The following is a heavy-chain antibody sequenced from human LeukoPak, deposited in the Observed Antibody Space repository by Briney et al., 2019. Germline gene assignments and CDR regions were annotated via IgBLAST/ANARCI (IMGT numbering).Heavy chain of an antibody. CDR2: IIPIFGTA. CDR3: ASLRHSGSYYRYYGMDA. CDR1: GGTFSSYA. Sequence: GSSVKVSCKASGGTFSSYAISWVRQAPGQGLEWMGGIIPIFGTANYAQKFQGRVTITADESTSTAYMELSSLRSEDTAVYYCASLRHSGSYYRYYGMDAWGQGTTVTVSS. D-gene: IGHD1-26*01. J-gene: IGHJ6*02. V-gene: IGHV1-69*01.